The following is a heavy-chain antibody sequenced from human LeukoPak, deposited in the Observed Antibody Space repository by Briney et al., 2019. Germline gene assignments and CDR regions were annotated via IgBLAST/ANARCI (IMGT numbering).Heavy chain of an antibody. CDR1: GFTFSSYA. V-gene: IGHV3-23*01. CDR2: ISGSGGST. J-gene: IGHJ5*02. CDR3: AKDRMGVVAATFWFDP. D-gene: IGHD2-15*01. Sequence: GGSLRLSCAASGFTFSSYAMSWVRQAPGKGLEWVSAISGSGGSTYYADSVKGRFTISRDNSKNTLYLQMNSLRAGDTAVYYCAKDRMGVVAATFWFDPLGPGNPGHRLL.